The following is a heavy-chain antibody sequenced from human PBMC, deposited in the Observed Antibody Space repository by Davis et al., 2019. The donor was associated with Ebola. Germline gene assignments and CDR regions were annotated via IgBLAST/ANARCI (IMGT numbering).Heavy chain of an antibody. CDR2: IKQDGSDK. J-gene: IGHJ3*02. Sequence: GESLKISCAASGFTFSSYYMSWVRQAPGKGLEWVANIKQDGSDKYYVDSVNGRFPISRDNAKNSLYLQMNSLRAEDTAVYYCAREAIVGGTDDAFDIWGQGTMVTVSS. V-gene: IGHV3-7*03. D-gene: IGHD1-26*01. CDR1: GFTFSSYY. CDR3: AREAIVGGTDDAFDI.